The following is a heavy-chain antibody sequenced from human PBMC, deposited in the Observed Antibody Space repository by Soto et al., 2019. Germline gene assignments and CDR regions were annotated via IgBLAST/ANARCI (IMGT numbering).Heavy chain of an antibody. J-gene: IGHJ4*02. D-gene: IGHD6-13*01. CDR2: IYSGGGT. Sequence: GSLRLSCAASGISVSNNYMRWVRQAPGKGLEWVSLIYSGGGTHYADSVKGRFTISRDNSKNTLYLQMNSLRAEDTAVYYCARDPPGIAAAGAGGWGQGTLVTVSS. V-gene: IGHV3-53*01. CDR3: ARDPPGIAAAGAGG. CDR1: GISVSNNY.